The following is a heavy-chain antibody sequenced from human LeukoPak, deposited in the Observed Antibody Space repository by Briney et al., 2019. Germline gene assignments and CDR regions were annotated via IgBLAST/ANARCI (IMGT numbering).Heavy chain of an antibody. V-gene: IGHV4-59*01. J-gene: IGHJ4*02. CDR1: GGSISSYY. Sequence: SETLSLTCTVSGGSISSYYWSWIRQPPGKGLEWIGYIYYSGSTNYNPSLKSRVTISVDTPKNRFSLKLSSVTAADTAVYYCARDTGDYFDYWGQGTLVTVSS. CDR2: IYYSGST. CDR3: ARDTGDYFDY. D-gene: IGHD2-8*02.